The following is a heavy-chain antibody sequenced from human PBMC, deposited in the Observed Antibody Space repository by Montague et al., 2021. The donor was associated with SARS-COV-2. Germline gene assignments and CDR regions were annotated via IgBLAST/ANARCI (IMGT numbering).Heavy chain of an antibody. V-gene: IGHV3-23*01. CDR3: AKEGLGYSTSICDGMDL. CDR1: GFTFSMFP. D-gene: IGHD2-2*01. J-gene: IGHJ6*02. Sequence: SLRLSCAASGFTFSMFPMNWVRQAPRRGLEWVSTISHSGGGRFYADSVKGRFTISRDNSKNTLYLEMTSLRADDTAVYYCAKEGLGYSTSICDGMDLWGHGTTVTVSS. CDR2: ISHSGGGR.